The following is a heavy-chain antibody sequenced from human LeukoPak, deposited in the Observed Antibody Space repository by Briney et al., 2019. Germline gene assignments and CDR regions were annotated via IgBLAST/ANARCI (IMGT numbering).Heavy chain of an antibody. J-gene: IGHJ4*02. Sequence: VKVSCKASGGTFSSYAISWVRQAPRQGLEWMGTIIPIFGTANYAQKFQGRVTITTDESTSTAYMELSSLRSEDTAVYYCARSVYYDSSGYYWGQGTLVTVSS. CDR2: IIPIFGTA. D-gene: IGHD3-22*01. V-gene: IGHV1-69*05. CDR1: GGTFSSYA. CDR3: ARSVYYDSSGYY.